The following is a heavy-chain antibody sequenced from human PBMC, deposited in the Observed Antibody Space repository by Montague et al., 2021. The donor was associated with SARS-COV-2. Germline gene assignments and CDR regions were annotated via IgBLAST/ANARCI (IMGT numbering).Heavy chain of an antibody. CDR2: ISSSSSYI. CDR3: ARDRGGSYPLDY. Sequence: SLRLSCAASGFPFSSYSMNWVRQAPGKGLEWVSSISSSSSYIYYADSVKGRFTIPRDNAKNSLYLQMNSLRAEDTAVYYCARDRGGSYPLDYWGQGTLVTVSS. D-gene: IGHD1-26*01. V-gene: IGHV3-21*01. J-gene: IGHJ4*02. CDR1: GFPFSSYS.